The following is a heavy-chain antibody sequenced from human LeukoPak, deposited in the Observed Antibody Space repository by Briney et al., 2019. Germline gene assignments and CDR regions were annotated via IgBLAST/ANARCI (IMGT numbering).Heavy chain of an antibody. CDR1: GFTFSSYA. Sequence: PGGSLRLSCAASGFTFSSYAMSWVRQAPGKGLEWVSSIGSSGANIYYADSVKGRFTISRDNAKNSLYLQMNSLRAEDTAVYYCAREVVAAAGVAFDIWGQGTMVTVSS. J-gene: IGHJ3*02. CDR3: AREVVAAAGVAFDI. CDR2: IGSSGANI. D-gene: IGHD6-13*01. V-gene: IGHV3-21*01.